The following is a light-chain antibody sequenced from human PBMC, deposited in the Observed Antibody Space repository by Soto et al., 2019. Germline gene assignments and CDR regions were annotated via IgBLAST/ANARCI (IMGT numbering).Light chain of an antibody. CDR2: QAS. CDR1: QSLDIW. V-gene: IGKV1-5*03. Sequence: DIQMTQSPSTLSASLGDRVTITCRASQSLDIWLAWYQQRPGKAPKLLIYQASNLESGVPSRFSGSGSGTECTLTISSLQPDDFAAYYCLQSKTYPRTFGQGTKMESK. J-gene: IGKJ1*01. CDR3: LQSKTYPRT.